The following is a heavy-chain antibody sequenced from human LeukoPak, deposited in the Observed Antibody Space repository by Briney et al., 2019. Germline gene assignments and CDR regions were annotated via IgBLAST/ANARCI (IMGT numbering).Heavy chain of an antibody. Sequence: GGSLRLSCAASGFTFSDHFMDWVRQAPGKGLEWVGRIRNKDNRYTTEYAASVRGRFTISRDDSKNSLYLQMTSLKTEDTAVYYCARGGGVTNNRDCWGQGSLVTVSS. CDR3: ARGGGVTNNRDC. CDR1: GFTFSDHF. CDR2: IRNKDNRYTT. J-gene: IGHJ4*02. V-gene: IGHV3-72*01. D-gene: IGHD3-16*01.